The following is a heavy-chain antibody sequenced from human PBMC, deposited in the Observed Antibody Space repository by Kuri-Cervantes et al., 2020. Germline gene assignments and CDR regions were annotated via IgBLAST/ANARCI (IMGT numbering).Heavy chain of an antibody. D-gene: IGHD6-13*01. J-gene: IGHJ4*02. CDR2: IYYSGCT. CDR3: ARAAAAAPVAD. Sequence: SETLSLTCTVSGGSISSSSYYWGWIRQPPGKGLEWIGSIYYSGCTYYNPSLKSRVTISVDTSKNQFSLKLNSVTAADTAVYYCARAAAAAPVADWGQGTLVTVSS. CDR1: GGSISSSSYY. V-gene: IGHV4-39*07.